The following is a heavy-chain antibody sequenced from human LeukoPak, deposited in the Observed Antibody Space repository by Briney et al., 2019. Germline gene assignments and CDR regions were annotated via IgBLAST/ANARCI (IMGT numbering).Heavy chain of an antibody. J-gene: IGHJ6*02. CDR3: ARVGNYYDSSGYSKRNYYYYYGMDV. V-gene: IGHV1-8*01. CDR1: GYTFTSYD. CDR2: MNPNSGNT. Sequence: ASVKVSCKASGYTFTSYDINWVRQATGQGLEWMGWMNPNSGNTGYAQKFQGRVTMTRNTSISTAYMGLSSLRSEDTAVYYCARVGNYYDSSGYSKRNYYYYYGMDVWGQGTTVTVSS. D-gene: IGHD3-22*01.